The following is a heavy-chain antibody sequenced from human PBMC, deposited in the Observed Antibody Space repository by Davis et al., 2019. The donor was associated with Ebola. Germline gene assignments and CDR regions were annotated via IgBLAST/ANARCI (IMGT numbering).Heavy chain of an antibody. D-gene: IGHD5-12*01. Sequence: HSQTLSLTCAISGDSVSLHSAGWNWIRQSPSRGLEWLGSTYYNSKWYSDYAVSVKSRITISPDTSKNQFSLQLNSVTPEDTAVYYCTRGWLRGWFDPWGQGTLVTVSS. CDR3: TRGWLRGWFDP. CDR1: GDSVSLHSAG. CDR2: TYYNSKWYS. V-gene: IGHV6-1*01. J-gene: IGHJ5*02.